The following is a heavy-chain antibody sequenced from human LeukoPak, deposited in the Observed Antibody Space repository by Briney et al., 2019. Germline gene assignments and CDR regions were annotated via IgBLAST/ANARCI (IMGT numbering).Heavy chain of an antibody. CDR1: GFTFSDYY. D-gene: IGHD6-13*01. J-gene: IGHJ4*02. CDR2: ISSSSSYT. V-gene: IGHV3-11*06. Sequence: GGSLRLSCAASGFTFSDYYMSWIRQAPGKGLEWVSYISSSSSYTNYADSVKGRFTISRDNAKNSLYLQMNSLGAEDTAVYYCARHLNSSSWLVYFDYWGQGTLVTVSS. CDR3: ARHLNSSSWLVYFDY.